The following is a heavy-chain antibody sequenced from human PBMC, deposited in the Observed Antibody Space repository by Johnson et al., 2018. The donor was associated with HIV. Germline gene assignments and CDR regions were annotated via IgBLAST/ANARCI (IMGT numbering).Heavy chain of an antibody. CDR3: ARAINDAFDI. V-gene: IGHV3-11*04. Sequence: GFTFSDYYMIWIRQAPGKGLEWLSYITSSGTSSYYADSVKGRLTISRDNAKNSLYLQMNSLRAEDTAVYFCARAINDAFDIWGQGTMVTVSP. CDR2: ITSSGTSS. J-gene: IGHJ3*02. CDR1: GFTFSDYY.